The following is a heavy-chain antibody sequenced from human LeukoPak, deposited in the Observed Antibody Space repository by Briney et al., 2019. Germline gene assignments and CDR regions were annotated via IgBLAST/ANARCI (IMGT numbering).Heavy chain of an antibody. Sequence: SEPLSLPCTVSGASIRAFHWTWFRQPAGKTLEGISLIYSSGSTLFNPSLKSRVAMSLDLTKNQLSLRLTSLTAADTAMYYCARKDGDYWGQGTLVTVSS. V-gene: IGHV4-4*07. CDR2: IYSSGST. CDR3: ARKDGDY. CDR1: GASIRAFH. J-gene: IGHJ4*02.